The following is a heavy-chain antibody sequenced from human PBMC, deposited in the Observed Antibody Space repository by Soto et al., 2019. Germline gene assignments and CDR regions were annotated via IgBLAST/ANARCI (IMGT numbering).Heavy chain of an antibody. CDR3: TREGYTRADWGRWFGP. CDR1: GFTFSTYA. J-gene: IGHJ5*02. Sequence: EVQLLESGGGLVQPGGSLRLSCAASGFTFSTYAMSWVRQAPGKGLEWVSGLSGSGESTYYADSVKGRFTISRDNSKKTLYLRMNSLRAEDTAAYYCTREGYTRADWGRWFGPWGQGTLVTVSS. D-gene: IGHD5-12*01. V-gene: IGHV3-23*01. CDR2: LSGSGEST.